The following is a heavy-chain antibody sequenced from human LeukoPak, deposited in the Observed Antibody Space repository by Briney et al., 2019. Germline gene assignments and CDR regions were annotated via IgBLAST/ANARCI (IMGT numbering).Heavy chain of an antibody. CDR2: IYHSGST. CDR1: GYSISSGYY. CDR3: ARDSRGPFDP. J-gene: IGHJ5*02. Sequence: SETLSLTCTVSGYSISSGYYWGWIRQPPGKGLEWIGSIYHSGSTYYNPSLKSRVTISVDTSKNQFSLKLSSVTAADTAVYYCARDSRGPFDPWGQGTLVTVSS. V-gene: IGHV4-38-2*02. D-gene: IGHD3-10*01.